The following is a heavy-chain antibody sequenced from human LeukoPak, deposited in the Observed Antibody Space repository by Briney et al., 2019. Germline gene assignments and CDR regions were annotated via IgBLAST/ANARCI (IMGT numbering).Heavy chain of an antibody. CDR1: GFTFSSYW. Sequence: PGGSLRLSCAASGFTFSSYWMNWVRQAPGKGLEWVANIKQDGSEKYYVDSVKGRFTISRDNAKNSLYLQMNSLRAEDTALYYCAKDSTQMCSAFDIWGQGTMVTVSS. D-gene: IGHD2-15*01. CDR3: AKDSTQMCSAFDI. V-gene: IGHV3-7*03. CDR2: IKQDGSEK. J-gene: IGHJ3*02.